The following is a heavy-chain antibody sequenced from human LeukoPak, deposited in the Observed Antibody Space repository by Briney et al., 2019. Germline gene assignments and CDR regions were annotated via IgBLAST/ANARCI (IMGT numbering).Heavy chain of an antibody. D-gene: IGHD6-19*01. CDR1: GDSISSGSYF. V-gene: IGHV4-39*01. CDR2: VYYSGAT. Sequence: SETLSLTCTVSGDSISSGSYFWGWIRQPPGKGLEWIATVYYSGATYYNPSLRSRVTISVDTSKNQFSLRVTSVTAADTAMYYSARHRTVARGCYEFDYWGQGTLVTVSS. J-gene: IGHJ4*02. CDR3: ARHRTVARGCYEFDY.